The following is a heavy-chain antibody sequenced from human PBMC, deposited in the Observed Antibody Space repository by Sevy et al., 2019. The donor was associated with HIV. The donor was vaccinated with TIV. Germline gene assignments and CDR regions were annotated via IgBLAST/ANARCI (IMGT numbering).Heavy chain of an antibody. Sequence: KQSQTLSLTCTVPGGSISSYYWSWIRQPPGKGLEWIGYIYYSGSTNYNPSLKSRVTISVDTSKNQFSLKLSSVTAADTAVYYCARGGCSSTSCYSDDYYYYYGMDVWGQGTTVTVSS. J-gene: IGHJ6*02. V-gene: IGHV4-59*01. D-gene: IGHD2-2*01. CDR2: IYYSGST. CDR1: GGSISSYY. CDR3: ARGGCSSTSCYSDDYYYYYGMDV.